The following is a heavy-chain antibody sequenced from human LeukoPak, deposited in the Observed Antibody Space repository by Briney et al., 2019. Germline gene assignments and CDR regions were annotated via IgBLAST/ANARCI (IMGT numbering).Heavy chain of an antibody. V-gene: IGHV1-18*01. Sequence: ASVKVSCKASGYTFTSCGISWVRQAPGQGLEWMGWINXXNGNTEYAQNLQARVTMTTDTSTSTAYMELRSLRSDDTAVYYCARDALKWESGYDYYYGLDVWGQGTTVTVSS. D-gene: IGHD1-26*01. CDR2: INXXNGNT. J-gene: IGHJ6*02. CDR1: GYTFTSCG. CDR3: ARDALKWESGYDYYYGLDV.